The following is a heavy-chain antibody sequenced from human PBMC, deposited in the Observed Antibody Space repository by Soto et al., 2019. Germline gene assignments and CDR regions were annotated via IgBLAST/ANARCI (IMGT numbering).Heavy chain of an antibody. CDR1: GGSVNSGGYH. J-gene: IGHJ6*02. D-gene: IGHD1-1*01. Sequence: ALSLTCTVSGGSVNSGGYHWSWIRQHPGKGLEWIGDIYYSVSTYYNPSLKSRVTISIDTSTNHFSLHLSALTAADTAAYYCARAPIPNWNYYGMDVWGQGTTVTVSS. V-gene: IGHV4-31*03. CDR3: ARAPIPNWNYYGMDV. CDR2: IYYSVST.